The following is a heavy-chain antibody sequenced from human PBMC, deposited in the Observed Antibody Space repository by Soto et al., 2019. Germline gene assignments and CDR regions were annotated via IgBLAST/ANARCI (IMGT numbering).Heavy chain of an antibody. CDR1: GYTVNELS. CDR3: ARGDSTDCSNGVCSFFYNHDMDV. D-gene: IGHD2-8*01. V-gene: IGHV1-2*04. J-gene: IGHJ6*02. CDR2: INPKSGGT. Sequence: ASVKVSCKVSGYTVNELSIHWVRQAPGQGLEWLGRINPKSGGTSTAQKFQGWVTMTTDTSISTASMELTRLTSDDTAIYYCARGDSTDCSNGVCSFFYNHDMDVWGQGTTVTVSS.